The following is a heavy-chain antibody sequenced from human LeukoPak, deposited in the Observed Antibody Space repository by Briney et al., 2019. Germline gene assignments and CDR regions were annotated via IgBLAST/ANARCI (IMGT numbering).Heavy chain of an antibody. J-gene: IGHJ4*02. D-gene: IGHD6-19*01. Sequence: GGSLRLSCAASGFTFSSYSMNWVRQAPGKGLEWVSSISSSGSYIYYADSVKGRFTISTDNAKNSLYLQMNSLGAEDTAVYYCARAIFSSGWYLVDYWGQGTLVTVSS. CDR1: GFTFSSYS. CDR2: ISSSGSYI. CDR3: ARAIFSSGWYLVDY. V-gene: IGHV3-21*01.